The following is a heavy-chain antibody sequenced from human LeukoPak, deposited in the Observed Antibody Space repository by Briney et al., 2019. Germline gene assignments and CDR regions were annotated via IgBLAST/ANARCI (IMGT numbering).Heavy chain of an antibody. Sequence: GGSLRLSCAASGFTFSSYSMNWVRQAPGKGLEWISYISNSGSTIYYADSVKGRFTISRDNPKSSLYLQMNSLRAEDTAVYYCAAVGRSTRPGHWGQGTLVTVSS. CDR3: AAVGRSTRPGH. CDR1: GFTFSSYS. CDR2: ISNSGSTI. V-gene: IGHV3-48*04. D-gene: IGHD6-13*01. J-gene: IGHJ4*02.